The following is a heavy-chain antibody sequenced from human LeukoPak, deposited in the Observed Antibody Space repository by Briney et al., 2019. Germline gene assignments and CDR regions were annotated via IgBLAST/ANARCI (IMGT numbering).Heavy chain of an antibody. Sequence: SETLSLTCTVSGGSISSGSYYWSWIRQPAGKGLEWIGRIYASGSTNYNPSLKSRVTISVDTSKNQFSLKLSSVTAADTAVYYCAFTFGGVSSEYFQHWGQGTLVTVSS. CDR2: IYASGST. J-gene: IGHJ1*01. CDR1: GGSISSGSYY. D-gene: IGHD3-16*01. CDR3: AFTFGGVSSEYFQH. V-gene: IGHV4-61*02.